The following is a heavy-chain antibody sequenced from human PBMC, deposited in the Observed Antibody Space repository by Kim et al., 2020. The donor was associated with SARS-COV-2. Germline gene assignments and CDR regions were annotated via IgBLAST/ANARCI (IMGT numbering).Heavy chain of an antibody. CDR3: ARAWGGPSGPID. D-gene: IGHD3-16*01. CDR2: IYYSGST. V-gene: IGHV4-59*01. CDR1: GGSISSYY. J-gene: IGHJ4*02. Sequence: SETLSLTCTVSGGSISSYYWSWIRQPPGKGLEWIGYIYYSGSTNYNPSLKSRVTISVDTSKNQFSLKLSSVTAADTAVYYCARAWGGPSGPIDWGQGTLVTVSS.